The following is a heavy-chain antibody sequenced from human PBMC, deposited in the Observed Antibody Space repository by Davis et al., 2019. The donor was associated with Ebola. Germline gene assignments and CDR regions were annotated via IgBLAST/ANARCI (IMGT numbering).Heavy chain of an antibody. D-gene: IGHD6-19*01. Sequence: PGGSLRLSCVVSGFTVSSSYMSWVRQAPGKGLEWVSFISSGDSTSYADSVKGRFTISRDNSKNTLYLQMNSLRAEDTVVYYCTTWLVNHFDHWGQGTLVTVSS. CDR2: ISSGDST. CDR1: GFTVSSSY. V-gene: IGHV3-53*01. CDR3: TTWLVNHFDH. J-gene: IGHJ4*02.